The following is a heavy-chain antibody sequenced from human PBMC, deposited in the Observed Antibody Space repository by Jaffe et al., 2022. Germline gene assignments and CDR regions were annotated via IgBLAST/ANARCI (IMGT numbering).Heavy chain of an antibody. CDR1: GGSISSSSYY. J-gene: IGHJ6*03. Sequence: QLQLQESGPGLVKPSETLSLTCTVSGGSISSSSYYWGWIRQPPGKGLEWIGSIYYSGSTYYNPSLKSRVTISVDTSKNQFSLKLSSVTAADTAVYYCARLRGYCSSTSCYPYYYYYYMDVWGKGTTVTVSS. V-gene: IGHV4-39*01. D-gene: IGHD2-2*01. CDR3: ARLRGYCSSTSCYPYYYYYYMDV. CDR2: IYYSGST.